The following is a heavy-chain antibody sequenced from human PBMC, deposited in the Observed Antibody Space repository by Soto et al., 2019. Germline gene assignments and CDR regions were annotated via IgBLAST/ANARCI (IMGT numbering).Heavy chain of an antibody. CDR3: ARTYYQYYFDY. J-gene: IGHJ4*02. CDR1: GFTFSSYG. Sequence: QVQLVESGGGVVQPGRSLRLSCAASGFTFSSYGMHWVRQAPGKGLEWVAVIWYDGSNKYYADSVKGRFTISRDKSKNTLYLQMNSLRAEDTAVYYCARTYYQYYFDYWGQGTLVTVSS. CDR2: IWYDGSNK. D-gene: IGHD2-2*01. V-gene: IGHV3-33*01.